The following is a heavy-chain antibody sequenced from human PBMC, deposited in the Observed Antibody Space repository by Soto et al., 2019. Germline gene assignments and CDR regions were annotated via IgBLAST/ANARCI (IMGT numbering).Heavy chain of an antibody. V-gene: IGHV3-21*01. CDR1: GFTFSSYS. CDR2: ISSSSSYI. D-gene: IGHD1-7*01. CDR3: ASSHLQELPDY. Sequence: GGSLRLSCAASGFTFSSYSMNWVRQAPGKGLEWVSSISSSSSYIYYADSVKGRFTISRDNAKNSLYLQMNSLRAGDTAVYYCASSHLQELPDYWGQGTLVTVSS. J-gene: IGHJ4*02.